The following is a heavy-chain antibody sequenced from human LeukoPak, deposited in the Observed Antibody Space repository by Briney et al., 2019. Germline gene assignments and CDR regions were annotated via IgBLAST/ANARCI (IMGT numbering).Heavy chain of an antibody. Sequence: GGSLRLSCAASGFXFSSYAMNWVRQAPGKGLEWVSGISAYGGSTYYADSVKGRFTISRDNSKNTLYLQMNSLRAEDTAVYYCAKSSNYDILTGYLDYWGQGTLVTVSS. D-gene: IGHD3-9*01. J-gene: IGHJ4*02. CDR1: GFXFSSYA. CDR2: ISAYGGST. V-gene: IGHV3-23*01. CDR3: AKSSNYDILTGYLDY.